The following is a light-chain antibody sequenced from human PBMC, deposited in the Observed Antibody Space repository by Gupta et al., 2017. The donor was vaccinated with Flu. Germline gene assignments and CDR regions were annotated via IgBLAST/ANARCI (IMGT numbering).Light chain of an antibody. J-gene: IGKJ5*01. CDR3: QHHDRPPLIT. CDR1: QTVSSSY. Sequence: IVLTHSPGTVSLSPGERATLSCRASQTVSSSYLAWYQQRPGQAPRLLIYGASSRATGIPDRFSGSGSGTDFNLNISRLQPEDFAVYYCQHHDRPPLITFGQGTRLEIK. CDR2: GAS. V-gene: IGKV3-20*01.